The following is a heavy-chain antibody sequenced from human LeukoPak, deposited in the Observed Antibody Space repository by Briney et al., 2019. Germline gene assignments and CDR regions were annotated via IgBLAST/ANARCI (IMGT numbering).Heavy chain of an antibody. CDR3: AKDFAKYCSGRCDFQH. CDR1: GFTFNNYA. J-gene: IGHJ1*01. Sequence: PGRSLRLSCAASGFTFNNYAIHWVRQAPGKGLEWVAVISYDGSNRYYGDSVKGRFTISRDNSKNTLYLQMNSLRVEDTAVYYCAKDFAKYCSGRCDFQHWGQGTLVTVSS. V-gene: IGHV3-30*18. D-gene: IGHD2-15*01. CDR2: ISYDGSNR.